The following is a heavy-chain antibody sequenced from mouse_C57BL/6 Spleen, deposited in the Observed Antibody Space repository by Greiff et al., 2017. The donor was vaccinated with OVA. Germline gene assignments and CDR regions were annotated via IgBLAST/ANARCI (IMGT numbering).Heavy chain of an antibody. CDR2: IDPSDSYT. V-gene: IGHV1-69*01. CDR3: ARVAYGYYFDY. CDR1: GYTFTSYW. Sequence: QVQLQQSGAELVMPGASVKLSCKASGYTFTSYWMHWVKQRPGQGLEWIGEIDPSDSYTNYNQKFKGKSTLTVDKSSSTAYMQLSSLTSEDSAVYYCARVAYGYYFDYWGQGTTLTVSS. J-gene: IGHJ2*01. D-gene: IGHD2-2*01.